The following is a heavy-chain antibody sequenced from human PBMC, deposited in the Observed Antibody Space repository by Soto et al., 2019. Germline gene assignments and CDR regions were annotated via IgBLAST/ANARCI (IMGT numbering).Heavy chain of an antibody. CDR1: AFTFRSYA. J-gene: IGHJ6*02. D-gene: IGHD3-22*01. V-gene: IGHV3-30-3*01. Sequence: PGGSLRLSCAASAFTFRSYAMYWVRQAPGKGLEWVTVISYDGTNNYYADSVRGRFTVSRDNSKNTLYLQMNSLRAEDMAVYYCARDRLYDSNTYYYKYGMDVWGQGTTVTVSS. CDR2: ISYDGTNN. CDR3: ARDRLYDSNTYYYKYGMDV.